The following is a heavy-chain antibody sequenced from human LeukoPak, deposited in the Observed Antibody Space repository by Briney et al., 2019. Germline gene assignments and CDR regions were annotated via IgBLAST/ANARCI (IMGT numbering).Heavy chain of an antibody. D-gene: IGHD3-10*01. CDR2: INQDRREK. CDR3: ARDRGYGSGSYYIRVFDY. Sequence: PGGSLRLSCAASGFTFRSYWVSWVRQVPGKGLEWVANINQDRREKYYVDSVRGRFTISRDNAKNSLFLEMNSLRVEDTAVYYCARDRGYGSGSYYIRVFDYWGQGTLVTVSS. V-gene: IGHV3-7*03. J-gene: IGHJ4*02. CDR1: GFTFRSYW.